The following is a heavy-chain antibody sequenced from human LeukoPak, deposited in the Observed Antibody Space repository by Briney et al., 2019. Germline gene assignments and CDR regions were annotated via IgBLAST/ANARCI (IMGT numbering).Heavy chain of an antibody. J-gene: IGHJ3*02. CDR2: IYYSGST. CDR1: GGSISSYY. V-gene: IGHV4-59*01. CDR3: ASQWEDAFDI. D-gene: IGHD1-26*01. Sequence: AETLSLTCTVSGGSISSYYWSWIRQPPGKGLEWIGYIYYSGSTNYNPSLKSRVTISVDTSKNQFSLKLSSVTAADTAVYYCASQWEDAFDIWGQGTMVTVSS.